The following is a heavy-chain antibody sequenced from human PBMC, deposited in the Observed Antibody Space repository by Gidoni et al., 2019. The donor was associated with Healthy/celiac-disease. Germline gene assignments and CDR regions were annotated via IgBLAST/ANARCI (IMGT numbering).Heavy chain of an antibody. CDR2: INPSGGST. CDR3: ARGGRITIFGVVRDPYAFDI. V-gene: IGHV1-46*01. CDR1: GYTFTSYY. J-gene: IGHJ3*02. Sequence: QVQLVQSGAEVKKPGASVKVSCKASGYTFTSYYMHWVRQAPGQGLEWMGIINPSGGSTSYAQKFQGRVTMTRDTSTSTVYMELSSLRSEDTAVYYCARGGRITIFGVVRDPYAFDIWGQGTMVTVSS. D-gene: IGHD3-3*01.